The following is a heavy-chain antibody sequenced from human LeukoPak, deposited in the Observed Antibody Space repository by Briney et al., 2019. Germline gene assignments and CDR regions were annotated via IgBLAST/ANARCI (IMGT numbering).Heavy chain of an antibody. J-gene: IGHJ6*03. Sequence: SETLSLTCTVSGGSISSYYWSWIRQPAGKGLEWIGRIYTSGSTNYNPSLRSRVTISVDRSKNQFSLKLTSVTAADTAVYYCARAGVISYYYYYYMDVWGRGTTVTVSS. V-gene: IGHV4-4*07. D-gene: IGHD3-10*01. CDR3: ARAGVISYYYYYYMDV. CDR2: IYTSGST. CDR1: GGSISSYY.